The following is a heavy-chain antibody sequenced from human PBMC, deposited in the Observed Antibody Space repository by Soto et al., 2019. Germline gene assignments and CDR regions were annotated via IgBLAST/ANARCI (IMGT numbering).Heavy chain of an antibody. Sequence: GGSLRLSCAASGFTFSSYSMNWVRQAPGKGLEWVSSISSSSSYIYYADSVKGRFTISRDNAKNSLYLQMNSLRAEDTAVYYCARGLRTGTTYDWGQGTLVTVSS. D-gene: IGHD1-7*01. J-gene: IGHJ4*02. CDR1: GFTFSSYS. V-gene: IGHV3-21*01. CDR2: ISSSSSYI. CDR3: ARGLRTGTTYD.